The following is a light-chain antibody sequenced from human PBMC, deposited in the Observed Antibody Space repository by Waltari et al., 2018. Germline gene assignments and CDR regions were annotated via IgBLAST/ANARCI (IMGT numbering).Light chain of an antibody. CDR2: DAS. V-gene: IGKV3-20*01. CDR3: QKYGTLPAT. J-gene: IGKJ1*01. Sequence: EIVLMQSPGTLSLSPGERATLSCTASQSVRRTLAWYQQKPGQAPRLLIYDASTRATGIPDRFSGSGSGTDFSLTISRLEPEDFAVYYCQKYGTLPATFGQGTKVEIK. CDR1: QSVRRT.